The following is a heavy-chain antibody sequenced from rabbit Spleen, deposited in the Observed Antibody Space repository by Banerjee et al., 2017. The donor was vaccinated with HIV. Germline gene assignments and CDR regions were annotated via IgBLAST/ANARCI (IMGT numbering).Heavy chain of an antibody. CDR2: INAATAKP. V-gene: IGHV1S40*01. Sequence: LVEYGGDLVQPGASLTLTCTASGFDFSAYTFMCWVRQAPGKGLEWIACINAATAKPVYATWAKGRFTISRTSSTTVTLRMTSLTAADTATYFCARDLVAVIGWNLYLWGQGTLVTVS. CDR1: GFDFSAYTF. J-gene: IGHJ4*01. CDR3: ARDLVAVIGWNLYL. D-gene: IGHD1-1*01.